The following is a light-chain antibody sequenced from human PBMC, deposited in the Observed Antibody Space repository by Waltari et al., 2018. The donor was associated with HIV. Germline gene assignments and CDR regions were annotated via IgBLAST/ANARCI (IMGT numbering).Light chain of an antibody. J-gene: IGKJ4*01. CDR1: QTVDRNY. V-gene: IGKV3-20*01. Sequence: EILLTQSPGTLSLAPGERATLSCRASQTVDRNYLRWDQKKPGQGPRLLVLGASRRATGIPDRFSGSGSGTDFTLTISRLEPEDFAVYYCQQYDRSWVTFGGGTKVEIK. CDR3: QQYDRSWVT. CDR2: GAS.